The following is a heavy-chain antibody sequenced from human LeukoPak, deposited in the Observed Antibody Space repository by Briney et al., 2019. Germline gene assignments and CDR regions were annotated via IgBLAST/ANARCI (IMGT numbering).Heavy chain of an antibody. Sequence: PSETLSLTCTVSGGSISSYYWSWNRQPPGQGLDWIGRIYTRGSTTYKPSLKSRVTISVDKSKNQFSLELSSVTAADTAVYYRARTAAAPYFDYWGQGTLVTVSS. D-gene: IGHD6-13*01. CDR1: GGSISSYY. CDR3: ARTAAAPYFDY. CDR2: IYTRGST. J-gene: IGHJ4*02. V-gene: IGHV4-4*07.